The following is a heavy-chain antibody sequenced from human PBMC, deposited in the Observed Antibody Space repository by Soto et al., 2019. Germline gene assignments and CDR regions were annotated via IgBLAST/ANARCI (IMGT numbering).Heavy chain of an antibody. V-gene: IGHV1-69*13. CDR2: IIPIFGTA. J-gene: IGHJ4*02. CDR3: ARGGPIVVVPAAIDPRHPLDY. CDR1: GGTFSSYA. D-gene: IGHD2-2*01. Sequence: ASVKVSCKASGGTFSSYAISWVRQAPGQGLEWMGGIIPIFGTANYAQKFQGRVTITADESTSTAYMELSSLRSEDTAVYYCARGGPIVVVPAAIDPRHPLDYWGQGTLVTVSS.